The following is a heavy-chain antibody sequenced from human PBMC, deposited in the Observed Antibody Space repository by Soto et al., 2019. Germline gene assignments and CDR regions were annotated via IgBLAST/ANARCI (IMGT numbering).Heavy chain of an antibody. CDR1: GFTFDDYA. V-gene: IGHV3-9*01. CDR2: ISWNSGSI. Sequence: EVQLVESGGGLVQPGRSLRLSCAASGFTFDDYAMHWVRQAPGKGLEWVSGISWNSGSIGYADSVKGRFTISRDNAKNSLYLQMNSLRAEDTALYYCAKSSYDILTGEIDYWRQGTLVTVSS. J-gene: IGHJ4*02. CDR3: AKSSYDILTGEIDY. D-gene: IGHD3-9*01.